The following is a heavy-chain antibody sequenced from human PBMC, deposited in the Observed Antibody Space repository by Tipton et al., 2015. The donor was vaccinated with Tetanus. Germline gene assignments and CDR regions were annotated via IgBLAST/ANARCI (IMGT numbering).Heavy chain of an antibody. CDR1: GFTFSSYG. J-gene: IGHJ4*02. V-gene: IGHV3-7*03. D-gene: IGHD4-23*01. CDR3: GKQNGGRWVVDH. Sequence: SLRLSCEVSGFTFSSYGMHWVRRAPGKGLEWVANIKQDGTDYRYVDSVKGRFTISRDNAKNSLYLQMNSLSADDTAVYYCGKQNGGRWVVDHWGQGALVTVSS. CDR2: IKQDGTDY.